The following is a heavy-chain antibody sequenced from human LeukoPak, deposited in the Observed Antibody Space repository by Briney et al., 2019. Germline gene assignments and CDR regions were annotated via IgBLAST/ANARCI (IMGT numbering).Heavy chain of an antibody. CDR2: INHSGST. CDR3: ARKHRRIWVATSYYRGAFDI. J-gene: IGHJ3*02. CDR1: GGSFSGYY. D-gene: IGHD5-12*01. Sequence: PSETLSLTCAVYGGSFSGYYWSWIRQPPGKGLEWIGEINHSGSTNYNPSLKSRVTISVDTSKNQFSLKLSSVTAADTAVYYCARKHRRIWVATSYYRGAFDIWGQGTMVTVSS. V-gene: IGHV4-34*01.